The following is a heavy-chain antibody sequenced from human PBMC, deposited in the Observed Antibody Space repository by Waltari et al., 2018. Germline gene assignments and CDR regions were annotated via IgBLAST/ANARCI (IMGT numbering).Heavy chain of an antibody. CDR1: GYTFTGYY. D-gene: IGHD2-2*01. CDR2: INPNSGGT. Sequence: QVQLVQSGAEVKKPGASVKVSCKASGYTFTGYYMHWVRQAPGQGLEWMGWINPNSGGTNYAQKFQGRVTMTRDTSISTAYMELSRLRSDDTAVYYCARDVGVVVVPSRRVFGYWGQGTLVTVSS. V-gene: IGHV1-2*02. CDR3: ARDVGVVVVPSRRVFGY. J-gene: IGHJ4*02.